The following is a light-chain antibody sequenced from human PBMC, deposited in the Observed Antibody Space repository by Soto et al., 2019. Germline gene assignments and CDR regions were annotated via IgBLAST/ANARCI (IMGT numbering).Light chain of an antibody. CDR3: QQYNNWPPIT. Sequence: EIVLTQSPGTLSLSPGERATLSCRASQSVSIKLAWYQQKPGQAPRLLIYDTSNRATGIPARFSGSGSGTEFTLTISRLQSEDFAVYYCQQYNNWPPITFGQGTRLEIK. CDR2: DTS. J-gene: IGKJ5*01. V-gene: IGKV3-15*01. CDR1: QSVSIK.